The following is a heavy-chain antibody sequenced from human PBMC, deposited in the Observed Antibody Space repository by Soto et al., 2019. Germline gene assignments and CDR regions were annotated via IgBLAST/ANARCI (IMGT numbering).Heavy chain of an antibody. CDR2: MNPNSGNT. J-gene: IGHJ6*02. Sequence: ASVKVSCKASGYTFTSYDINWVRQATGQGLEWMGWMNPNSGNTGYAQKFQGRVTMTRNTSISTAYMELSSLRSEDTAVYYCARVGDTAMTTNYYGMDVWGQGTTVTVSS. CDR1: GYTFTSYD. D-gene: IGHD5-18*01. CDR3: ARVGDTAMTTNYYGMDV. V-gene: IGHV1-8*01.